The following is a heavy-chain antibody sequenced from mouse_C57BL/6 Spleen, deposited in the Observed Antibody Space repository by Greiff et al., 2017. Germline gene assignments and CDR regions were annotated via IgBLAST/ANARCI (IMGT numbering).Heavy chain of an antibody. J-gene: IGHJ2*01. CDR2: IDPANGNT. CDR1: GSNITNSY. CDR3: ARDGNYQGYFDY. Sequence: EVQLVESVAELVRPGASVKLSCTASGSNITNSYMHWVKQRPEQGLEWIGRIDPANGNTKYAPKFQGKATITADTSSNTAYLQLSSLTSEDTAIYYCARDGNYQGYFDYWGQGTTLTVSS. V-gene: IGHV14-3*01. D-gene: IGHD2-1*01.